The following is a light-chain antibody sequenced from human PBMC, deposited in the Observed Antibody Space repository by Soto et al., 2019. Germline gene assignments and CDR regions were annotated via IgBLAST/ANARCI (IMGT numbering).Light chain of an antibody. J-gene: IGKJ5*01. Sequence: DIVLTQSPGTLSLSQGERATLSCRASQSVSSSFLTWYQQKPGQAPRLLIYGASSRATGIPDRFSGSGSGTDFTLTISSLEPEDFAVYYCHQRQYWPPITFGQGTRLEIK. CDR3: HQRQYWPPIT. CDR2: GAS. V-gene: IGKV3D-20*02. CDR1: QSVSSSF.